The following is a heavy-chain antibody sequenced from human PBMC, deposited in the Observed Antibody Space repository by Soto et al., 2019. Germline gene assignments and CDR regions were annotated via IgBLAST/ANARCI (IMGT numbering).Heavy chain of an antibody. CDR3: AVAMVREILIFESSGMHV. Sequence: QVHLVQSGAEVEKPGSSVKVSCKTSGGSFNNYAVSWVRQAPGQGLEWMGGIIPNFDTPNYAQKFQDRVTIIADESTSTVYMELRSLRSNDTAMYYCAVAMVREILIFESSGMHVWGQRTTVIVSS. CDR1: GGSFNNYA. V-gene: IGHV1-69*01. D-gene: IGHD3-10*01. CDR2: IIPNFDTP. J-gene: IGHJ6*02.